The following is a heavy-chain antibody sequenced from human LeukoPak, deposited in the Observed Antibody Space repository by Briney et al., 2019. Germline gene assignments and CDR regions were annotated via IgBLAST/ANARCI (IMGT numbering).Heavy chain of an antibody. CDR1: GGSISSSNW. J-gene: IGHJ5*02. CDR3: ARGRRYSSSNRWFDP. CDR2: IYHSGST. V-gene: IGHV4-4*02. Sequence: SETLSLTCAVSGGSISSSNWWSWVRQPPGKGLEWIGEIYHSGSTNYNPSLKGRVTISVDTSKNQFSLKLSSVTAADTAVYYCARGRRYSSSNRWFDPWCQGTLVTVSS. D-gene: IGHD6-6*01.